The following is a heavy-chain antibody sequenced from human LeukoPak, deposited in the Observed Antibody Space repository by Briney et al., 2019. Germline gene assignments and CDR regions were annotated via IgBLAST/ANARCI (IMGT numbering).Heavy chain of an antibody. CDR1: GGSIRGDY. CDR2: IHYSGST. J-gene: IGHJ4*02. D-gene: IGHD5-24*01. CDR3: ARHGQNDGYPLDY. Sequence: SETLSLTCTVSGGSIRGDYLSWIRQPPGKGLECIAYIHYSGSTNYSPPLKSRLTISVDTSKNQLSLKLNSMTDADTAVYYCARHGQNDGYPLDYWGQGTLVSVSS. V-gene: IGHV4-59*08.